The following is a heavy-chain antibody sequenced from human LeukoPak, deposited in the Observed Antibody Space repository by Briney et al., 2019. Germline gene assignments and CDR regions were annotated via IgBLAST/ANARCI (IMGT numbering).Heavy chain of an antibody. D-gene: IGHD3-9*01. Sequence: GGSLRLSCAASGFTFSSYGMHWVRQAPGKGLEWVAFIRYDGSNKYYADSVKGRFTISRDNSKNTLYLQMNSLRAEDTAVYYCAKEHGNYDILTGYSTTVVTATYYFDYWGQGTLATVSS. V-gene: IGHV3-30*02. CDR1: GFTFSSYG. CDR3: AKEHGNYDILTGYSTTVVTATYYFDY. CDR2: IRYDGSNK. J-gene: IGHJ4*02.